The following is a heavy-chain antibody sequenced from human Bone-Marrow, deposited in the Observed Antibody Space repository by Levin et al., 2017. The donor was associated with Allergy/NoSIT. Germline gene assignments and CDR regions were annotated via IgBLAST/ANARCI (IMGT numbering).Heavy chain of an antibody. V-gene: IGHV3-21*01. CDR2: VSRTSSFI. CDR3: ARGDVGATDY. D-gene: IGHD1-26*01. J-gene: IGHJ4*02. Sequence: GESLKISCTGSGFTFSNYTMSWVRQAPGKGLEWVSLVSRTSSFIFYADSVTGRFIISRDNAKRSMSLQMNSLTVDDTAVYYCARGDVGATDYWGQGILVTVSS. CDR1: GFTFSNYT.